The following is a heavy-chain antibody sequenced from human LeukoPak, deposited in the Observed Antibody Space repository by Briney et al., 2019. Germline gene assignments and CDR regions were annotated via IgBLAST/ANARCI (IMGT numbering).Heavy chain of an antibody. CDR2: ITTYNGNT. J-gene: IGHJ4*02. CDR3: ARGPYYDSWSGAGY. CDR1: GYTFRDFG. V-gene: IGHV1-18*01. D-gene: IGHD3-3*01. Sequence: ASVKVSCKASGYTFRDFGISWVRQAPGQGLEWMGWITTYNGNTNYIQKLQGRVTMTTDTSTSTAYMELRSLRSDDTAVYYCARGPYYDSWSGAGYWGQGTLVTVSS.